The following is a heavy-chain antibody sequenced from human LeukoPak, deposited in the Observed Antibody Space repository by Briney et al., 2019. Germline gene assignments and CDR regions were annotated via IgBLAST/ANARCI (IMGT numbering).Heavy chain of an antibody. Sequence: PGGSLRLSCAASGFTFSSYGMHWVRQAPGKGLEWVAFIRYDGSNKYYADSVKGRFTISRDNSKNTLYLQMNSLRAEDTAVYYCAKDSLRTIFGVAGDNWFDPWGQGTLVTVSS. CDR1: GFTFSSYG. CDR2: IRYDGSNK. J-gene: IGHJ5*02. V-gene: IGHV3-30*02. D-gene: IGHD3-3*01. CDR3: AKDSLRTIFGVAGDNWFDP.